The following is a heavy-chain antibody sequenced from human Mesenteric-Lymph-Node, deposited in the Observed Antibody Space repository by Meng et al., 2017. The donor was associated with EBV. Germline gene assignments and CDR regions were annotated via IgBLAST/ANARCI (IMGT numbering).Heavy chain of an antibody. J-gene: IGHJ4*02. D-gene: IGHD6-19*01. CDR1: GFSLNTYGVG. CDR3: AHRPPYNSGWAHFDF. V-gene: IGHV2-5*02. CDR2: IYWDDDK. Sequence: QITLKESGPTLVKPTXTLTPTCTFSGFSLNTYGVGVGWIRQPPGKALEWLALIYWDDDKRFRPSLRSRLTITKDTSKNQVVLAMTNMDPVDTATYYCAHRPPYNSGWAHFDFWGQGSLVTVSS.